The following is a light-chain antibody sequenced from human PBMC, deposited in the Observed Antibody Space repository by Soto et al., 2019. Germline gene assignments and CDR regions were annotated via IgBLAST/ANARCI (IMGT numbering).Light chain of an antibody. CDR3: QQYGNSPQT. Sequence: IVFTQSPVTLSLSPGAVATLSCRASQGVSNSYLAWYQQKPGQAPRLLIYGASSRATGIPDRFSGSGSGTDFTLAISRLEPEDFAVYYCQQYGNSPQTFGQGTKVDIK. J-gene: IGKJ1*01. V-gene: IGKV3-20*01. CDR2: GAS. CDR1: QGVSNSY.